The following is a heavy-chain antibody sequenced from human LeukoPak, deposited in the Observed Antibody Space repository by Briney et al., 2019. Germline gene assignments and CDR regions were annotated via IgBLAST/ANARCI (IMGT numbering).Heavy chain of an antibody. D-gene: IGHD5-18*01. V-gene: IGHV4-59*12. CDR3: ARGLRGYSYGFFDY. Sequence: KPSETLSLTCTVSGGSISSYYWSWIRQPPGKGLEWIGYIYYSGSTNYNPSLKSRVTISVDTSKNQLSLKLSSVTAADTAVYYCARGLRGYSYGFFDYWGQGTLVTVSS. CDR1: GGSISSYY. CDR2: IYYSGST. J-gene: IGHJ4*02.